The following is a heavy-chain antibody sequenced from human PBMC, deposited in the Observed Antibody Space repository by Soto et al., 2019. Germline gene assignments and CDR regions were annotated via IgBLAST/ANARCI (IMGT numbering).Heavy chain of an antibody. D-gene: IGHD2-21*02. V-gene: IGHV1-69*06. CDR2: IIPIFGKA. J-gene: IGHJ6*01. CDR3: AANPCGGDCYSGFYGMDV. Sequence: GASVKVSCKGSGGTFSSYAISWVRQAPGQGLEWMGGIIPIFGKANYAQKFQGRVTITADKSTSTAYMELSSLRSEDTAVYYCAANPCGGDCYSGFYGMDVWGQGTKVNVSS. CDR1: GGTFSSYA.